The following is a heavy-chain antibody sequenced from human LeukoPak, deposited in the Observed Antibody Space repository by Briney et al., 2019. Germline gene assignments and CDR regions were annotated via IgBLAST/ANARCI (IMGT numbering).Heavy chain of an antibody. CDR1: GYSFTSYW. CDR3: ARRYDSIHSPAFDY. Sequence: GESLKISCKGSGYSFTSYWIGXXRQIPGKGLEWMGXIYPGDSDTRYSPSFQGQVTISADKSISTAYLQWSSLKASDTAMYYCARRYDSIHSPAFDYWGQGTLVTVSS. V-gene: IGHV5-51*01. J-gene: IGHJ4*02. CDR2: IYPGDSDT. D-gene: IGHD3-22*01.